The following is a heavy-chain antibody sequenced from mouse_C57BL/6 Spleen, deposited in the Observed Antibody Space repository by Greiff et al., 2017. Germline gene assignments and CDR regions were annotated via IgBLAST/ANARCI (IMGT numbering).Heavy chain of an antibody. CDR3: ARDYGTHFDV. J-gene: IGHJ1*03. CDR2: IDPSDSET. CDR1: GYTFTSYW. Sequence: QVQLQQPGAELVRPGSSVTLSCKASGYTFTSYWLHWVKQRPIQGLEWIGNIDPSDSETHYNQKFKDKATLTVDKSSSTAYMQLSSLTSEDSAVYYCARDYGTHFDVWGTGTTVTVSS. V-gene: IGHV1-52*01. D-gene: IGHD1-1*01.